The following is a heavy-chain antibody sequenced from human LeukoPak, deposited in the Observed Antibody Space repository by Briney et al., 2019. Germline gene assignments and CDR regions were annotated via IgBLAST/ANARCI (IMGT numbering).Heavy chain of an antibody. J-gene: IGHJ3*02. V-gene: IGHV3-73*01. Sequence: GGSLKLSCAASGFTFSGSAMHWVRQASGKGLEWVGRIRSKANSYATAYAASVKGRFTISRDDSKNTAYLQMNSLKTEDTAVYYCTNGAVTATDHDAFDIWGQGTMVTVSS. D-gene: IGHD2-21*02. CDR2: IRSKANSYAT. CDR1: GFTFSGSA. CDR3: TNGAVTATDHDAFDI.